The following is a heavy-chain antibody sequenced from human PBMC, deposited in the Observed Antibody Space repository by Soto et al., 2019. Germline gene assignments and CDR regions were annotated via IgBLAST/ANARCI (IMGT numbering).Heavy chain of an antibody. V-gene: IGHV3-9*01. CDR3: AKDIRYSSLGYFDY. Sequence: DVQLVESGGGLVQPGRSLRLSCAASGFTFDDYAMHWVRQAPGKGLEWVSGISWNSGSIGYADSVKGRFTISRDNAKNSLYLQMNSLRAEDTALYYCAKDIRYSSLGYFDYWGQGTLVTVSS. CDR1: GFTFDDYA. D-gene: IGHD6-13*01. CDR2: ISWNSGSI. J-gene: IGHJ4*02.